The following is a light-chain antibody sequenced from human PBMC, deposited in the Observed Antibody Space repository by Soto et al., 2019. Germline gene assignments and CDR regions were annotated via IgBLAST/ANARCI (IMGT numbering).Light chain of an antibody. J-gene: IGKJ4*01. CDR2: WAS. CDR3: RQYYSATLT. Sequence: DIVMTQSPDSLAVSLGERATINCKSSQSILYSSNNKNYLVWYQQKPGQPPKVIIYWASTRESGVPDRFSGSGSGTDFTLTISSLQAEDVAVYDCRQYYSATLTFGGGTKVDIK. V-gene: IGKV4-1*01. CDR1: QSILYSSNNKNY.